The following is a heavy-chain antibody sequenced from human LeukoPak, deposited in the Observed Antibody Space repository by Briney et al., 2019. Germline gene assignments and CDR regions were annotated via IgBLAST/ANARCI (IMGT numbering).Heavy chain of an antibody. CDR3: AREFTVRYFDWRVNCYYGMDV. CDR1: GFTFSSYS. D-gene: IGHD3-9*01. J-gene: IGHJ6*02. Sequence: GGSLRLSCAASGFTFSSYSMNWVRQAPGKGLEWVSYISNSSSTIYYADSVKGRFTISRDNAKNSLYLQMNSLRAEDTAVYYCAREFTVRYFDWRVNCYYGMDVWGQGTTVTVSS. V-gene: IGHV3-48*01. CDR2: ISNSSSTI.